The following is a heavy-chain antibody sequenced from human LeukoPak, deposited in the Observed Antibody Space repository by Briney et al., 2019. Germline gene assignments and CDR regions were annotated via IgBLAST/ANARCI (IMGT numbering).Heavy chain of an antibody. D-gene: IGHD1-26*01. Sequence: SETLSLTCGVYGGSFSAYYWSWIRQSPGKGLEWIGEMHQSGSTDYNPSLKSRVTLLVDTSRNQFSLSLNSVTAADTAIYYCVRAPWDGYFDYWGQGILVTVSS. CDR1: GGSFSAYY. J-gene: IGHJ4*02. V-gene: IGHV4-34*01. CDR3: VRAPWDGYFDY. CDR2: MHQSGST.